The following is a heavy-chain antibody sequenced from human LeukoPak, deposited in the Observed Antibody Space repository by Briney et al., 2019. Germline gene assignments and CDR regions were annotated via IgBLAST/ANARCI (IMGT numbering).Heavy chain of an antibody. CDR3: ARDLYSYGWFSAFDI. Sequence: GGSLRLSCAASGFTFSTYWMHWVRQAPGKGLVWVSNINSDGSGTSYADSVKGRFTSSRDNAKNSLYLQMNSLRAEDTAVYYCARDLYSYGWFSAFDIWGQGTMVTVSS. J-gene: IGHJ3*02. V-gene: IGHV3-74*01. D-gene: IGHD5-18*01. CDR1: GFTFSTYW. CDR2: INSDGSGT.